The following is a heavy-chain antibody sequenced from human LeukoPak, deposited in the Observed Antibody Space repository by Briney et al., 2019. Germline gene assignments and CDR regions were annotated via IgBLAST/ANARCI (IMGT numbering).Heavy chain of an antibody. D-gene: IGHD2-2*02. V-gene: IGHV3-48*04. Sequence: GGSLRLSCAASGFTFSSYSMNWVRQAPGKGLEWVSYISSSSSTIYYADSVEGRFTISRDNAKNSLYLQMNSLRAEDTAVYYCARDFGCSSTSCYNLPDYYYYYMDVWGKGTTVTVSS. CDR2: ISSSSSTI. J-gene: IGHJ6*03. CDR1: GFTFSSYS. CDR3: ARDFGCSSTSCYNLPDYYYYYMDV.